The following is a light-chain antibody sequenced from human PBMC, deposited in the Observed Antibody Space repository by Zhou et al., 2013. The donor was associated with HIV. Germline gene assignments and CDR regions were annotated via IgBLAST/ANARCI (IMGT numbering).Light chain of an antibody. J-gene: IGKJ2*01. Sequence: IVLTQSPDTLSLSPGERATLSCRASQSVSSSFLAWYQQRPGQAPGLLIYGASSRATGIPDRFSGSGSGTDFTLTISRLEPEDFAVYYCQQYGSSPYTFGQGTKLEIK. CDR3: QQYGSSPYT. V-gene: IGKV3-20*01. CDR1: QSVSSSF. CDR2: GAS.